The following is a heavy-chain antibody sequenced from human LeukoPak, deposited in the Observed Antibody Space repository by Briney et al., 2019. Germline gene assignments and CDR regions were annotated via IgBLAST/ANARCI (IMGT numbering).Heavy chain of an antibody. D-gene: IGHD3-10*01. CDR3: ARDPRITMVRGVIIPYYFDY. CDR2: IIPIFGTA. J-gene: IGHJ4*02. V-gene: IGHV1-69*13. Sequence: ASVKVSCKASGYTFPSYGISWVRQAPGQGLEWMGGIIPIFGTANYAQKFQGRVTITADESTSTAYMELSSLRSEDTAVYYCARDPRITMVRGVIIPYYFDYWGQGTLVTVSS. CDR1: GYTFPSYG.